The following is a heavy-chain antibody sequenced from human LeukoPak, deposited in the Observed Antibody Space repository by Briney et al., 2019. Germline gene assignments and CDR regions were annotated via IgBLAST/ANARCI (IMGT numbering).Heavy chain of an antibody. CDR2: MNPNSGNT. D-gene: IGHD3-3*01. J-gene: IGHJ6*03. CDR1: GYTFTSYD. V-gene: IGHV1-8*03. Sequence: ASVKVSCKASGYTFTSYDINWVRQATGQGLEWMGWMNPNSGNTGYAQKFQGRVTITRNTSISTAYMELSSLRSEDTAVYYCARGLRFWGYYYYMDVWGKGTTVTISS. CDR3: ARGLRFWGYYYYMDV.